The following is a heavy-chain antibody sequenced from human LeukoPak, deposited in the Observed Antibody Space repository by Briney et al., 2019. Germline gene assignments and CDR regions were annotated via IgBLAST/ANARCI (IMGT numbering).Heavy chain of an antibody. Sequence: SETLSLTCTVSGGSISSSSYYWGWIRQPPGKGLEWIGSIYYSGSTYYNPSLKSRVTISVDTSKNQFSLKLSSVTAADTAVYYCARETSQKGAHYMDVWGKGTTVTVSS. J-gene: IGHJ6*03. CDR2: IYYSGST. CDR1: GGSISSSSYY. D-gene: IGHD3-16*01. V-gene: IGHV4-39*07. CDR3: ARETSQKGAHYMDV.